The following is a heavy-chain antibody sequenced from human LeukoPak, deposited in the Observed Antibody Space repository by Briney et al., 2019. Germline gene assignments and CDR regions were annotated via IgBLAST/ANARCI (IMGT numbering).Heavy chain of an antibody. CDR2: ISGSGSGGST. Sequence: GGSLRLSCAASGFTFSSSAMSWVRQAPGKGLEWVSSISGSGSGGSTYYADSAKGRFTLSRDNAKNSLYLQMNSLRAEDTAVYYCARDVDYANPRHDYWGQGTLVTVSS. CDR3: ARDVDYANPRHDY. J-gene: IGHJ4*02. D-gene: IGHD4/OR15-4a*01. CDR1: GFTFSSSA. V-gene: IGHV3-23*01.